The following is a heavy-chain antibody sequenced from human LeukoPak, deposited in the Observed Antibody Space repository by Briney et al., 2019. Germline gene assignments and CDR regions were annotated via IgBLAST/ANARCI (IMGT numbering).Heavy chain of an antibody. V-gene: IGHV1-8*01. Sequence: ASVKVSCKASGYTFTNSDINWVRQAPGQGLEWMGWMNPNSGYTGYAQKFQGRVTLTRDTSISTAYMELSSLRSEDTAVYYCARARNNYYDSTDWGQGTLVTVSS. CDR3: ARARNNYYDSTD. J-gene: IGHJ4*02. D-gene: IGHD3-22*01. CDR2: MNPNSGYT. CDR1: GYTFTNSD.